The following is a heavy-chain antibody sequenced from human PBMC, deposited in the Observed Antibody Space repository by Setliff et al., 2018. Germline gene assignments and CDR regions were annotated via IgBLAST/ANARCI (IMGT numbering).Heavy chain of an antibody. CDR3: ARSYSYGYPDY. J-gene: IGHJ4*02. V-gene: IGHV4-30-2*01. CDR1: GGSINSLGYS. Sequence: KPSETLSLTCTVSGGSINSLGYSWSWIRQPPGKGLVWIGYIYHTGSTYYNPSLKSRVTIXXXKSKNHFXXXXSSVSAADTAMYYCARSYSYGYPDYWGQGTLVTVSS. CDR2: IYHTGST. D-gene: IGHD5-18*01.